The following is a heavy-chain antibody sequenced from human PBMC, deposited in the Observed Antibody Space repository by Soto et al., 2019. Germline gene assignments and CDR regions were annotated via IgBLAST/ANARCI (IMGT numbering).Heavy chain of an antibody. J-gene: IGHJ6*02. D-gene: IGHD1-1*01. CDR2: ISSGSTSI. V-gene: IGHV3-48*02. CDR1: GFSISTYS. CDR3: AACRPPSPYDRFYAMDV. Sequence: EVQLVESGGGLVNPGGSLRLSCTASGFSISTYSLQWVRQVPGKGLEWVSYISSGSTSIYYANSVKGRFTISRDNADNSLFLQMNSLRDEDTAVYYCAACRPPSPYDRFYAMDVWGQGTTVSVSS.